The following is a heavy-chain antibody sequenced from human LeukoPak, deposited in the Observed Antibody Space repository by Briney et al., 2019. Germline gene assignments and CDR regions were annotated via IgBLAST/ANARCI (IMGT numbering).Heavy chain of an antibody. CDR3: ANFDRGYFDY. V-gene: IGHV3-23*01. D-gene: IGHD3-9*01. CDR2: FNGGGGST. Sequence: GGSLRLSCAASGFTFNTYAMSWVRQAPGKGLEWVSTFNGGGGSTYYADSVKGRFTISRDNSKNTLYLQMNSLRAEDTAVYYCANFDRGYFDYWGQGTLVTVSS. J-gene: IGHJ4*02. CDR1: GFTFNTYA.